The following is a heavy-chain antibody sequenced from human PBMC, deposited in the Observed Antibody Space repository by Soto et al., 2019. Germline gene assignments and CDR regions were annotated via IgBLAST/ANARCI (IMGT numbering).Heavy chain of an antibody. V-gene: IGHV4-61*01. D-gene: IGHD1-26*01. CDR1: YGSGNGDSHS. Sequence: SELLRVTSTVAYGSGNGDSHSWSWIRQPPGKGLEWIGYIYYTGSTNYNPSLKSRVSTSVDTSKNQFSLTVTSVTAADTAVYFCARHHLADRPSGEVPRWFDPWGKGILVTVSS. CDR2: IYYTGST. CDR3: ARHHLADRPSGEVPRWFDP. J-gene: IGHJ5*02.